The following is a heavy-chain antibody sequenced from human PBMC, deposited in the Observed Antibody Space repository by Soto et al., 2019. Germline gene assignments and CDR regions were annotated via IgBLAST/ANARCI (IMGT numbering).Heavy chain of an antibody. CDR3: AADNPYHSSSSFDI. D-gene: IGHD3-22*01. Sequence: ASVKVSCKASGYTFTIYGISFVRQARGQRLEWIGWIVVGSGNANYAQNFQERVTITRDMSTSTAYMELSSLRSEDTAVYYCAADNPYHSSSSFDIWGQGTMVTVS. V-gene: IGHV1-58*02. CDR1: GYTFTIYG. J-gene: IGHJ3*02. CDR2: IVVGSGNA.